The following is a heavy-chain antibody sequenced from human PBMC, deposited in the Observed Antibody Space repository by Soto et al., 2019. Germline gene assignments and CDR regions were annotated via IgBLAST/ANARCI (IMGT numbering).Heavy chain of an antibody. D-gene: IGHD3-3*01. CDR3: ARGIELTYYDFWSGYYLGWFDP. Sequence: SETLSLTCTVSGGSISSDYWSWIRQPPGKGLEWIGYIYYSGSTNYNPSLKSRVTISVDTSKNQFSLKLSSVTAADTAVYYCARGIELTYYDFWSGYYLGWFDPWGQGTLVNVSS. CDR1: GGSISSDY. CDR2: IYYSGST. V-gene: IGHV4-59*01. J-gene: IGHJ5*02.